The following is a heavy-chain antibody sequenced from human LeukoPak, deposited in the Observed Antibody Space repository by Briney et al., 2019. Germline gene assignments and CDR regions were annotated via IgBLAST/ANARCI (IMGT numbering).Heavy chain of an antibody. CDR2: INHSGST. CDR1: GGSFSGYY. Sequence: SETLSLTCAVYGGSFSGYYWSWIRQPPGKGLEWIGEINHSGSTNYNPSLKSRVTISVDTSKNQFSLKLTSVTPADTAVYYCARTAKYYYGSETYYFFDYWGQGTLVTVSS. J-gene: IGHJ4*02. CDR3: ARTAKYYYGSETYYFFDY. V-gene: IGHV4-34*01. D-gene: IGHD3-10*01.